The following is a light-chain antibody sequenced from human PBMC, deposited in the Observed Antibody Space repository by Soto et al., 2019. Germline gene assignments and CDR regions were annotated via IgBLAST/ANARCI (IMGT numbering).Light chain of an antibody. CDR2: SNN. V-gene: IGLV1-44*01. J-gene: IGLJ2*01. CDR3: ATWDDSLNGVI. CDR1: SSNIGSNT. Sequence: QSVLTQPPSASGTPGQRVTISCSGSSSNIGSNTVNWCQQLPGTAPKLLIYSNNQRPSGVPDRFSGSKSGTSASLAISGLQSGDEADYYCATWDDSLNGVIFGGGTKLTVL.